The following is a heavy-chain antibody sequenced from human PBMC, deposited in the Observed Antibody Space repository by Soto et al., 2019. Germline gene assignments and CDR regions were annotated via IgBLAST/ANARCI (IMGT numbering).Heavy chain of an antibody. V-gene: IGHV3-48*04. CDR1: GFMFSSYG. J-gene: IGHJ5*02. CDR3: AREGASYCSGSSCHDNWLDP. Sequence: GGSLRLSCAASGFMFSSYGMNWVRQAPGKGLEWVSYISSSSSTIYYADSVKGRFTISRDNAKNSLYLQMNSLRVEDTAVYYCAREGASYCSGSSCHDNWLDPWGQGTLVTVSS. CDR2: ISSSSSTI. D-gene: IGHD2-2*01.